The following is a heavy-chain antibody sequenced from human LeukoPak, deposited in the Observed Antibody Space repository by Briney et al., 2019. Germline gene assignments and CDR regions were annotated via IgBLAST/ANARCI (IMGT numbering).Heavy chain of an antibody. J-gene: IGHJ4*02. CDR3: AGGGYCDISSCSAPLFDW. CDR1: GGSFTRYY. CDR2: IYNSGTT. V-gene: IGHV4-59*01. Sequence: SETLSLTCTVSGGSFTRYYWNWIRQPPGKGLEWVGYIYNSGTTNYNPSLKSRATISADTSKRQVSLRLSSVTAADTAVYYCAGGGYCDISSCSAPLFDWWGQGTPVTVSS. D-gene: IGHD2-15*01.